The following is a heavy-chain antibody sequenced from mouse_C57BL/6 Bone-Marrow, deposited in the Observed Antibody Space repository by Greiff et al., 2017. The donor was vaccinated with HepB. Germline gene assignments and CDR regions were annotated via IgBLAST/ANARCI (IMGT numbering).Heavy chain of an antibody. CDR1: GFTFSSYG. D-gene: IGHD2-5*01. V-gene: IGHV5-6*02. CDR2: ISSGGSYT. CDR3: ARRESNYVFYY. Sequence: EVKLVESGGDLVKPGGSLKLSCAASGFTFSSYGMSWVRQTPDKRLEWVATISSGGSYTYYPDSVKGRFTISRDNAKNTLYLQMSSLKSEDTAMYYCARRESNYVFYYWGQGTTLTVSS. J-gene: IGHJ2*01.